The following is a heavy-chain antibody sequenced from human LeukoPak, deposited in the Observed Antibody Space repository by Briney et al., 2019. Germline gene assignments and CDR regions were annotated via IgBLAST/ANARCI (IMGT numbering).Heavy chain of an antibody. D-gene: IGHD5-18*01. Sequence: PGRSLRLSCAASGFTFNYYAMHWVRLAPGKGLEWVSGISWNGESIGYADSVKGRFTISRDNSKNTLYLQMNSLRAEDTAVYYCAKDYPSLSGYSYGSYGMDVWGQGTTVTVSS. V-gene: IGHV3-9*01. J-gene: IGHJ6*02. CDR1: GFTFNYYA. CDR3: AKDYPSLSGYSYGSYGMDV. CDR2: ISWNGESI.